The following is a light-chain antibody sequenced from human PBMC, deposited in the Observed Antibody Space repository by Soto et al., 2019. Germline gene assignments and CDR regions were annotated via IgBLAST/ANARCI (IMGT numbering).Light chain of an antibody. CDR1: QSISSNY. CDR2: DAS. V-gene: IGKV3-20*01. J-gene: IGKJ4*01. CDR3: QQDGTPTI. Sequence: EIVLTQSPGTLSLSPGERATLSCRASQSISSNYLAWYQQQPGQAPRLLIYDASSTDTDIADRFSGSGSGTYSTITISELEPEGSAVYYFQQDGTPTIFGGGTKVEI.